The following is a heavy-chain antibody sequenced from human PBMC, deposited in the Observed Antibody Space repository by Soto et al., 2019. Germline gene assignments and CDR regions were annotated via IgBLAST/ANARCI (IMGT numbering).Heavy chain of an antibody. CDR3: ARSVDP. J-gene: IGHJ5*02. V-gene: IGHV4-31*03. CDR2: IYYSGST. Sequence: PSETLCLTCTVSGGYLRSGGYYWSWIRQHPGKGLEGIGYIYYSGSTYYNPSPKSRVTISVDTSKNQFSLKLSSVTAADTAVYYCARSVDPWGQGTLVTVSS. CDR1: GGYLRSGGYY.